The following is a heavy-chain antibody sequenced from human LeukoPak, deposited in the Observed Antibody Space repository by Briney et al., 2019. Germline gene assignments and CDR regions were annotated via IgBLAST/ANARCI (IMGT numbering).Heavy chain of an antibody. V-gene: IGHV3-30*02. D-gene: IGHD3-10*01. Sequence: GGSLRLSCAASGFTFSSYGMHWVRQAPGKGLEWVAFIRYDGSNKYYADSVKGRFTISRDNSKNTLYLQMNSLRAEDTAVYYCAKDTITMVRGVVDYYFDYWGQGTLVTVSS. CDR2: IRYDGSNK. CDR3: AKDTITMVRGVVDYYFDY. CDR1: GFTFSSYG. J-gene: IGHJ4*02.